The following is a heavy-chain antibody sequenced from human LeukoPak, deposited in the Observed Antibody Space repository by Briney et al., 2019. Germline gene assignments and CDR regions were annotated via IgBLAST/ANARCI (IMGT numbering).Heavy chain of an antibody. CDR3: ARDPITGTTYFDC. J-gene: IGHJ4*02. V-gene: IGHV1-2*02. CDR2: INPNSGGT. Sequence: VASVKVSCKASGYTFTGYYMHWVRQAPGQGLEWMGWINPNSGGTNYAQKFQGRVTMTRDTSISTAYMELSRLRSDDTAVYYCARDPITGTTYFDCWGQGTLVTVSS. CDR1: GYTFTGYY. D-gene: IGHD1-20*01.